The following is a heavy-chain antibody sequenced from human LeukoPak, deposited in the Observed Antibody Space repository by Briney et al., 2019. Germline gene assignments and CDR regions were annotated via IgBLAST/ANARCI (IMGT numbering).Heavy chain of an antibody. CDR1: GYTFTGYY. D-gene: IGHD6-19*01. V-gene: IGHV1-2*02. J-gene: IGHJ4*02. CDR3: ARVMWYSSGWYYDYFDY. CDR2: INPNSGGT. Sequence: ASVKVSRKASGYTFTGYYMHWVRQAPGQGLEWMGWINPNSGGTNYAQKFQGRVTMTRDTSISTAYMELSRLRSDDTAVYYCARVMWYSSGWYYDYFDYWGQGTLVTVSS.